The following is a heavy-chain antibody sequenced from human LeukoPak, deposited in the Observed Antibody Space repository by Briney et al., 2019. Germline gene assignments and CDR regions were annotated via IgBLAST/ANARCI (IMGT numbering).Heavy chain of an antibody. CDR3: ARDQTPHYYDSSGYYRNDAFDI. J-gene: IGHJ3*02. V-gene: IGHV3-11*06. Sequence: GGSLRLSCAASGFTFSDYYMSWIRQAPGKGLEWVSYISPSSSYTDYADSVKGRFTISRDNAKNSLYLQMNSLRDEDTAVYYCARDQTPHYYDSSGYYRNDAFDIWGQGTMVTVSS. CDR2: ISPSSSYT. CDR1: GFTFSDYY. D-gene: IGHD3-22*01.